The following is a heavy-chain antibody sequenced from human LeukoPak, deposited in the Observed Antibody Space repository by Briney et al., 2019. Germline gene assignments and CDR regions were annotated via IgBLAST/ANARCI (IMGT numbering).Heavy chain of an antibody. CDR1: GGSISSSSYY. Sequence: PSETLSLTCTVSGGSISSSSYYWGWIRQPPGKGLEWIGRIYYSGSTYYNPSLKSRVTISVDTSKNQFSLKLSSVTAADTAVYYCARHGSSWYYFDYWGQGTLVTVSS. D-gene: IGHD6-13*01. V-gene: IGHV4-39*01. CDR2: IYYSGST. J-gene: IGHJ4*02. CDR3: ARHGSSWYYFDY.